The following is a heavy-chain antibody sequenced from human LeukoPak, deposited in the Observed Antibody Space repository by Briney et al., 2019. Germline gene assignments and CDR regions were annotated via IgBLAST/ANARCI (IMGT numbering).Heavy chain of an antibody. CDR3: TTDPGCSSTSCYLGPFDY. V-gene: IGHV3-15*01. D-gene: IGHD2-2*01. J-gene: IGHJ4*02. CDR1: GFNFSNAW. Sequence: GGSVSLSCAASGFNFSNAWMSWVRQAPGKGVAWVGRIKSKTDGGTTDYAAPVKGRFTISRDDSKNTLYLQMNSLKTEDTAVYYCTTDPGCSSTSCYLGPFDYWGQGTLVTVSS. CDR2: IKSKTDGGTT.